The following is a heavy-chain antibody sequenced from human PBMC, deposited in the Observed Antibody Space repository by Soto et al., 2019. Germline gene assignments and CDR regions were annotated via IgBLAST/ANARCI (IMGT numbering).Heavy chain of an antibody. Sequence: SETLSLTCTVSGGSISSYYWSWIRQPPGKGLEWIGYIYYSGSTNYNPSLESRVTISVDTSKNQFSLKLSSVTAADTAVYYCARGPVTMVRGVMTRVYGMDVWGQGTTVTVSS. V-gene: IGHV4-59*12. CDR1: GGSISSYY. D-gene: IGHD3-10*01. J-gene: IGHJ6*02. CDR3: ARGPVTMVRGVMTRVYGMDV. CDR2: IYYSGST.